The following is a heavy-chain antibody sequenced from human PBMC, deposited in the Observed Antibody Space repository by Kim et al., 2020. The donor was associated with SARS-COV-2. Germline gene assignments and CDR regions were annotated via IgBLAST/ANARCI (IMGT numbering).Heavy chain of an antibody. D-gene: IGHD4-17*01. V-gene: IGHV4-34*01. CDR1: GGSFSGYY. CDR3: ARGPRLLYYYYYYMDV. Sequence: SETLSLTCAVYGGSFSGYYWSWIRQPPGKGLEWIGEINHSGSTNYNPSLKSRVTISVDTSKNQFSLKLSSVTAADTAVYYCARGPRLLYYYYYYMDVWGKGTTVTVSS. J-gene: IGHJ6*03. CDR2: INHSGST.